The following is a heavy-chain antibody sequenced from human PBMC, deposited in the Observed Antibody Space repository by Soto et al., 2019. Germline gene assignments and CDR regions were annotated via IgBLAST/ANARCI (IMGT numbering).Heavy chain of an antibody. CDR1: GFTFSSYW. Sequence: PGGSLRLSCAASGFTFSSYWMSWVRQAPGKGLEWVANIKQDGSEKYYVDSVKGRFTISRDNARNSLYLQMNSLRAEDTAVYYCAREYYYDSSGYYYEDNYYYYGMDVWGQGTTVTVSS. D-gene: IGHD3-22*01. V-gene: IGHV3-7*01. J-gene: IGHJ6*02. CDR3: AREYYYDSSGYYYEDNYYYYGMDV. CDR2: IKQDGSEK.